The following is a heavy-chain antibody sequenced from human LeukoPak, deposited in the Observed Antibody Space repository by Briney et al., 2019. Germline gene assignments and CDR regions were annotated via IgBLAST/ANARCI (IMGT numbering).Heavy chain of an antibody. CDR2: IYYSGST. V-gene: IGHV4-59*01. Sequence: SETLSLTCTVSGGSISSYYWSWIRQPPGKGLEWIGYIYYSGSTNYNPSLKSRVTISVDTSKNQFSLKLSSVTAADTAVYYCAREGIVVGFDPWGQGTLVTVSS. J-gene: IGHJ5*02. CDR1: GGSISSYY. D-gene: IGHD2-2*01. CDR3: AREGIVVGFDP.